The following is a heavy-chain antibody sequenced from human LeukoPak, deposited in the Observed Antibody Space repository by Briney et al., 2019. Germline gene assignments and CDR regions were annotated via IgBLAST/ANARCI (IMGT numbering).Heavy chain of an antibody. CDR1: GFTFSSYA. V-gene: IGHV3-23*01. D-gene: IGHD1-26*01. J-gene: IGHJ4*02. CDR3: AKMLESYDFDY. CDR2: ISGSGGST. Sequence: GGSLRLSCAASGFTFSSYAMCLVRQAPGKGLEWVSAISGSGGSTYYADSVKGRFTISRDNSKNTLYLQMNSLRAEDTAVYYCAKMLESYDFDYWGQGTLVTVSS.